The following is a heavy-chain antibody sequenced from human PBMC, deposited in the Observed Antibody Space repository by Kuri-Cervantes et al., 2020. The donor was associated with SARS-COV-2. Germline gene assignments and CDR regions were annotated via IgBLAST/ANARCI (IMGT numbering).Heavy chain of an antibody. J-gene: IGHJ4*02. CDR3: ARVRRDGYNYLGY. Sequence: GESLKISCAASGFTFSSYSMNWVRQAPGKGLEWVSYISSSSSTIYYADSVKGRFTISRDNAKNSLYLQMNSLRAEDTAVYYCARVRRDGYNYLGYWGQGTLVTVSS. CDR2: ISSSSSTI. CDR1: GFTFSSYS. D-gene: IGHD5-24*01. V-gene: IGHV3-48*04.